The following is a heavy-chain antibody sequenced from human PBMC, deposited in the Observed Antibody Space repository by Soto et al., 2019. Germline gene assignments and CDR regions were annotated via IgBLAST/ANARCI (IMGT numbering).Heavy chain of an antibody. CDR3: DSNYYYYGMDV. Sequence: PSETLSLTCTVSGGSIRSSSYYWGWIRQPPGKGLEWIGSIYYSGSTYYNPSLKSRVTISVDTSKNQFSLKLSSVTAADTAVYYCDSNYYYYGMDVWGQGTTVTVSS. J-gene: IGHJ6*02. CDR2: IYYSGST. CDR1: GGSIRSSSYY. D-gene: IGHD4-4*01. V-gene: IGHV4-39*01.